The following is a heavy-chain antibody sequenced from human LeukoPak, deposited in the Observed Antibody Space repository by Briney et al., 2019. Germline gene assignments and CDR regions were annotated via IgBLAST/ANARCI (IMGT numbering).Heavy chain of an antibody. CDR3: ARPRFTMVRGWWVY. CDR2: INHSGST. V-gene: IGHV4-34*01. CDR1: GGSFSDYY. J-gene: IGHJ4*02. D-gene: IGHD3-10*01. Sequence: SETLSLTCAVYGGSFSDYYWSWIRQPPGKGLEWIGEINHSGSTNYNPSLKSRVTISVDTSKNQFSLKLSSVTAADTAVYYCARPRFTMVRGWWVYWGQGTLVTVSS.